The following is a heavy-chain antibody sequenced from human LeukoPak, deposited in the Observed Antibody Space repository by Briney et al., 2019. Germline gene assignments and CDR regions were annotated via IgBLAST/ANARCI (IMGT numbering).Heavy chain of an antibody. CDR3: ARPRGCSSTSCYTVDVDY. D-gene: IGHD2-2*02. CDR1: GGSISSSSYY. Sequence: SETLSLTCTVSGGSISSSSYYWGWIRQPPGKGLEWIGSIYYSGSTYYNPSLKSRVTISVDTSKNQFSLKLSSVTAADTAVYYCARPRGCSSTSCYTVDVDYWGQGTLVTVSS. J-gene: IGHJ4*02. CDR2: IYYSGST. V-gene: IGHV4-39*01.